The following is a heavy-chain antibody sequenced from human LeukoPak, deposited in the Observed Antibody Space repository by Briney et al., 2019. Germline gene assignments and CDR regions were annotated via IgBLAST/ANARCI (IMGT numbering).Heavy chain of an antibody. CDR3: ASGFGSYYDSGY. CDR2: IYYSGST. D-gene: IGHD3-10*01. V-gene: IGHV4-59*08. Sequence: PSETLSLTCTVSGGSISSYYWSWIRQPPGKGLEWIGYIYYSGSTNYNPSLKSRVTISVDTSETQFSLKLTSVTAADTAVYYCASGFGSYYDSGYWGQGRLVTVSS. J-gene: IGHJ4*02. CDR1: GGSISSYY.